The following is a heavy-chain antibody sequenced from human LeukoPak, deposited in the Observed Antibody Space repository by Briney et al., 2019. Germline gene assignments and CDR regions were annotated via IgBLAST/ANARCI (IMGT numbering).Heavy chain of an antibody. CDR1: GFTFTDYW. CDR3: ARTSPSNHDWFDP. Sequence: GGSLRLSCAVSGFTFTDYWMDWVRQAPGKGLEWVSSISSSSSYIYYADSVKGRFTISRDNAKNSLYLQMNSLRAEDTAVYYCARTSPSNHDWFDPWGQGTLVTVSS. J-gene: IGHJ5*02. V-gene: IGHV3-21*01. D-gene: IGHD4-11*01. CDR2: ISSSSSYI.